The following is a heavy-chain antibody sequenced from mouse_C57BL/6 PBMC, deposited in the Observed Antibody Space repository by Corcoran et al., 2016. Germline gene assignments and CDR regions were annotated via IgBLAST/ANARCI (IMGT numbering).Heavy chain of an antibody. CDR1: GYTFTDYY. J-gene: IGHJ2*01. D-gene: IGHD4-1*01. CDR3: ARSAGTGSLYFDY. Sequence: QVQLKQSGAELVRPGASVKLSCKASGYTFTDYYINWVKQRPGQGLEWIARIYPGSGNTYYNEKFKGKATLTAEKSSSTAYMQLSSLTSEDSAVYFCARSAGTGSLYFDYWGQGITLTVSS. V-gene: IGHV1-76*01. CDR2: IYPGSGNT.